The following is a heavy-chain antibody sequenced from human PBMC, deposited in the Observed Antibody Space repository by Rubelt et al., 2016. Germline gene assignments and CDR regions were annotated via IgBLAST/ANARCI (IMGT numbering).Heavy chain of an antibody. D-gene: IGHD7-27*01. CDR2: IYSGGST. CDR3: ARSWGFDY. J-gene: IGHJ4*02. CDR1: GFTVSSNY. Sequence: EVQLVESGGGLVQPGGSLRLSCAASGFTVSSNYMSWVRQAPGKGLEWVSVIYSGGSTYYADSVKGRVTICRGKSECTLYHQRISLRAEDTAVYYCARSWGFDYWGQGTLVTVSS. V-gene: IGHV3-66*01.